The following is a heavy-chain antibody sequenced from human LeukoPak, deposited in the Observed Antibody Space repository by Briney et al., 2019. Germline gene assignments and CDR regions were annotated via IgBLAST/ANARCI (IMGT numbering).Heavy chain of an antibody. Sequence: ASVKVSCKASGYTFTGYYMHWVRQAPGQGLEWVGWINPNSGGTNYAQKFQGWVTMTRDTSISTAYMELSRLRSDDTAVYYCARKAVAGTGAFDIWGQGTMVTVSS. J-gene: IGHJ3*02. CDR2: INPNSGGT. CDR1: GYTFTGYY. CDR3: ARKAVAGTGAFDI. V-gene: IGHV1-2*04. D-gene: IGHD6-19*01.